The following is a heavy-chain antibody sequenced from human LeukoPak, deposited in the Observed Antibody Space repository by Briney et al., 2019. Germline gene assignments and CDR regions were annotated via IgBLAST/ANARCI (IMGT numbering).Heavy chain of an antibody. CDR3: ARVQRVKFPLKYYFDY. Sequence: GASVKVSCKASGYTFTSYGINWVRQAPGQGLEWMGWISAYSGNTNYAQKFQDRVTMTRSTSISTAYMELSSLRSEDTAVYYCARVQRVKFPLKYYFDYWGQGTLVTVSS. CDR2: ISAYSGNT. CDR1: GYTFTSYG. D-gene: IGHD3-10*01. J-gene: IGHJ4*02. V-gene: IGHV1-8*01.